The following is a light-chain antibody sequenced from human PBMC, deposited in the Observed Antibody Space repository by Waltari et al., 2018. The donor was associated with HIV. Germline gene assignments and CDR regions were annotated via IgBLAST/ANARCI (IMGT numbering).Light chain of an antibody. CDR1: SRDVGGYNF. J-gene: IGLJ1*01. CDR2: DVS. Sequence: QSALTPPASVSDSPGQSIALSCTGNSRDVGGYNFVSLYQQHPGKAPKLMIYDVSTRPSGVSDRFSGSKSGNTASLTISGLQAEDEADYYCSSYTSAGTPPYVFGTGTKVTVL. V-gene: IGLV2-14*01. CDR3: SSYTSAGTPPYV.